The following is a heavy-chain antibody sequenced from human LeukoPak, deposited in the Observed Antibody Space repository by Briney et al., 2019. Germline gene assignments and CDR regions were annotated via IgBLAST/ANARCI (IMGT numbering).Heavy chain of an antibody. Sequence: QPGGSLRLSCAASGFTFSSNSMNWVRRAPGKGLEWVSYISSSSGTIYYADSVKGRFTISRDNAKNSLYLQMNSLRAEDTAVYYCARELGYCSGGSCYNIRFDPWGQGTLVTVSS. J-gene: IGHJ5*02. CDR1: GFTFSSNS. CDR2: ISSSSGTI. V-gene: IGHV3-48*01. CDR3: ARELGYCSGGSCYNIRFDP. D-gene: IGHD2-15*01.